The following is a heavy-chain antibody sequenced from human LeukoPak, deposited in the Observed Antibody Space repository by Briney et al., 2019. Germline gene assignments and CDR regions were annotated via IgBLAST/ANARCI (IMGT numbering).Heavy chain of an antibody. Sequence: PGGSLRLSCAASGFTFSSYAMHWVRQAPGKGLEWVAAISYDGSNKYYADSVKGRFTISRDNSKNTLYLQMNSLRAEDTAVYYCAREASGSYLYYYYGMDVWGQGTTVTVSS. D-gene: IGHD1-26*01. V-gene: IGHV3-30-3*01. CDR3: AREASGSYLYYYYGMDV. CDR1: GFTFSSYA. J-gene: IGHJ6*02. CDR2: ISYDGSNK.